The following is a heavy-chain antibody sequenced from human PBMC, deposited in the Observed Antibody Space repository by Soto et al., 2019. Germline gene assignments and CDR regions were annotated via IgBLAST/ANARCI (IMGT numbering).Heavy chain of an antibody. Sequence: SETLSLTCTVSGGSISSYYWSWIRQPPGKGLEWIGYIYYGGSTNYNPSLKSRVTISVDTSKNQFSLKLSSVTAADTAVYYCARSSLGELRFDYWGQGTLVTVSS. V-gene: IGHV4-59*01. CDR3: ARSSLGELRFDY. D-gene: IGHD3-16*01. J-gene: IGHJ4*02. CDR1: GGSISSYY. CDR2: IYYGGST.